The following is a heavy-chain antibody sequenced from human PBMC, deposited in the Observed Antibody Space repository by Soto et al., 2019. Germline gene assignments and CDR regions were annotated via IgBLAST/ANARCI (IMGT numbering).Heavy chain of an antibody. V-gene: IGHV3-30*18. CDR1: GFTFSSYG. CDR3: AKGASDYYYYGMAV. D-gene: IGHD6-6*01. J-gene: IGHJ6*02. CDR2: ISYDGSNK. Sequence: GGSLRLSCAASGFTFSSYGMHWVRQAPGKGLEWVAVISYDGSNKYYADSVKGRFTISRDNSKNTLYLQMNSLRAEDTAVYYCAKGASDYYYYGMAVWAQGTSVTVSS.